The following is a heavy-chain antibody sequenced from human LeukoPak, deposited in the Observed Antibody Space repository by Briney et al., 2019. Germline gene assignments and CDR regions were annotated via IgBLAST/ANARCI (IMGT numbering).Heavy chain of an antibody. CDR3: VRDPMPWYFDL. Sequence: PSETLSLTCTVSGGSINGFYWSWLRQPPGKALEWIGYIYYSGTTNYNPSLKSRATISVDTSKNQFSLNLNSVTAADTAVYYCVRDPMPWYFDLWGRGTLVTVSS. D-gene: IGHD2-2*01. CDR1: GGSINGFY. J-gene: IGHJ2*01. V-gene: IGHV4-59*01. CDR2: IYYSGTT.